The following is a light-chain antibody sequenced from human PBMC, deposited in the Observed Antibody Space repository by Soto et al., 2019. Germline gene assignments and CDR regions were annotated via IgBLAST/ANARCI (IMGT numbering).Light chain of an antibody. Sequence: VFTHSPCTVSFSPREGCTLSCRASQNLGTLYLAFFQQKSGQATRLLIYSASRRATGIPDRFTGSGSGTDFTLTISSLQPDDFATFYCQQYDTFPRTFGQGTKVDIK. CDR3: QQYDTFPRT. CDR1: QNLGTLY. J-gene: IGKJ1*01. CDR2: SAS. V-gene: IGKV3-20*01.